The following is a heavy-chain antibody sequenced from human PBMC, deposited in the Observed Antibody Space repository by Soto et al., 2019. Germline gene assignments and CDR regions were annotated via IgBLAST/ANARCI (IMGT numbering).Heavy chain of an antibody. CDR2: IGTAGDT. CDR1: GFTFSSYD. D-gene: IGHD3-16*02. V-gene: IGHV3-13*01. J-gene: IGHJ5*02. CDR3: ARGVPYYDYIWGSYRSEHNWFDP. Sequence: GGSLRLSCAASGFTFSSYDMHWVRQATGKGLEWVSAIGTAGDTYYPGSVKGRFTISRENAKNSLYLQMNSLRAGDTAVYYCARGVPYYDYIWGSYRSEHNWFDPWGQGTLVTVSS.